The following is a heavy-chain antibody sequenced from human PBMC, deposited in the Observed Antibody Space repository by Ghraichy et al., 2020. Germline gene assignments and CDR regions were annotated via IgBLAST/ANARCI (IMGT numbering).Heavy chain of an antibody. Sequence: SETLSLTCTVSGGSISSSSYYWGWIRQPPGKGLEWIGSIYYSGSTYYNPSLKSRVTISVDTSKNQFSLKLSSVTAADTAVYYCGFGELFFDYWGQGTLVTVSS. CDR2: IYYSGST. CDR3: GFGELFFDY. CDR1: GGSISSSSYY. D-gene: IGHD3-10*01. J-gene: IGHJ4*02. V-gene: IGHV4-39*01.